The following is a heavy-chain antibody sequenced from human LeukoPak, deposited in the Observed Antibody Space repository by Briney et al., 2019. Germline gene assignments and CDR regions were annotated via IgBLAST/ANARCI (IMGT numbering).Heavy chain of an antibody. CDR3: ARGSPLDWYFDL. CDR1: GVSISSYY. CDR2: MYSSESN. J-gene: IGHJ2*01. Sequence: SETLSFTCTVSGVSISSYYWSWIRQPPGKGLEWIGYMYSSESNKYNPSLKSRVTISVDTSGNQFSLKLTSLTAADTAVYYCARGSPLDWYFDLWGRGTLVTVSS. V-gene: IGHV4-59*01.